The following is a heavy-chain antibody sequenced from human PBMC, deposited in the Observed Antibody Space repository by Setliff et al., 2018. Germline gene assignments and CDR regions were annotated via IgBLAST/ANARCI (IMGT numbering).Heavy chain of an antibody. D-gene: IGHD2-2*01. Sequence: ASVKVSCKASGYTFTGYYMHWVRQAPGQGLEWMGRINPNSGGTNYAQKFQGRVTMTRETSISTAYMELSRLRSDDTAVYYFARALPSTCWALYYYYMDVWGKGTTVTVSS. V-gene: IGHV1-2*06. CDR1: GYTFTGYY. CDR3: ARALPSTCWALYYYYMDV. CDR2: INPNSGGT. J-gene: IGHJ6*03.